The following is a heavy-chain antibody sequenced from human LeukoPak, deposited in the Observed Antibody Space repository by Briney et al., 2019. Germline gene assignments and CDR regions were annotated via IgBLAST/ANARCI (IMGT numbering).Heavy chain of an antibody. D-gene: IGHD2-2*01. V-gene: IGHV1-2*02. CDR1: EYTFTDYY. CDR3: ARANFLSCSSTSCLFDY. J-gene: IGHJ4*02. Sequence: ASVTVSYKASEYTFTDYYMHWVRQAPGQGLEWMGWINPVSGGTNYVQKFQGRVTMTRDTSISTAYMELSRLRSDDTAVYYCARANFLSCSSTSCLFDYWGQGTLVTVSS. CDR2: INPVSGGT.